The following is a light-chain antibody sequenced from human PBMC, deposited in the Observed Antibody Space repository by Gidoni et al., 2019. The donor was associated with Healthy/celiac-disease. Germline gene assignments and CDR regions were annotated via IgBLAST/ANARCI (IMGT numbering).Light chain of an antibody. CDR3: QQRSNWPAIT. CDR1: QRVSSY. Sequence: EIVLTQSPATLSLSPGERATLSCRASQRVSSYLAWYQQKPGQAPRLRIYDASNRATGIPARFSGSGSGTDFTLTISSLEPEDFAVYYCQQRSNWPAITFGQGTRLEIK. V-gene: IGKV3-11*01. CDR2: DAS. J-gene: IGKJ5*01.